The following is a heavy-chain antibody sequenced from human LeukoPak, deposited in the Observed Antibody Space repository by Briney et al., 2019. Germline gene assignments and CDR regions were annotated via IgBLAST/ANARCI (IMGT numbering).Heavy chain of an antibody. J-gene: IGHJ4*02. D-gene: IGHD4-11*01. CDR2: ISSSSSYI. Sequence: GGSLRLSCAASGFTFSSYSMNWVRQAPGKGLEWVSSISSSSSYIYYADSVKGRCTISRDNAKNSLYLQMNSLRAEDTAVYYCARDLNYGAEYYFDYWGQGTLVTVSS. CDR1: GFTFSSYS. V-gene: IGHV3-21*01. CDR3: ARDLNYGAEYYFDY.